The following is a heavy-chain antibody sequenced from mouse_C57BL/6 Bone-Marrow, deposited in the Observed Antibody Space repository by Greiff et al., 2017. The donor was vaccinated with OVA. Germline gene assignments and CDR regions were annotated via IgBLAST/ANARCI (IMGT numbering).Heavy chain of an antibody. J-gene: IGHJ3*01. V-gene: IGHV1-80*01. CDR3: ARSYQGFYSPFAY. CDR2: IYPGDGDT. CDR1: GYAFSSYW. Sequence: QVHVKQSGAELVKPGASVKISCKASGYAFSSYWMNWVKQRPGKGLEWIGQIYPGDGDTNYNGKFKGKATLTADKSSSTAYMQLSSLTSEDSAVYFCARSYQGFYSPFAYWGQGTLVTVSA. D-gene: IGHD2-12*01.